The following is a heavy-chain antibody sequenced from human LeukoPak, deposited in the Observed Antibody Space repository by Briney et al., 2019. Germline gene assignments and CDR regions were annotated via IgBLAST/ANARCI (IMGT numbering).Heavy chain of an antibody. CDR2: INTNTGNP. CDR1: GYTFTSYG. Sequence: GASVKVSCKASGYTFTSYGISWVRQAPGQGLEWMGWINTNTGNPTYAQGFTGRFVFSLDTSVSTAYLQISSLKAEDTAVYYCARDGQWLLEYYFDYWGQGTLVTVSS. V-gene: IGHV7-4-1*02. J-gene: IGHJ4*02. D-gene: IGHD6-19*01. CDR3: ARDGQWLLEYYFDY.